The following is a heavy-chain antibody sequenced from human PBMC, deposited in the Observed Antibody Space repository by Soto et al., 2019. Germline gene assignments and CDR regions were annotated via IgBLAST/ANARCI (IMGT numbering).Heavy chain of an antibody. CDR3: ARGKPRQYHYYAMDV. Sequence: PSETLSLTCSVSGVSITNDYWTLIRQPPGQGLEWIGYIFYHGSTNYHPSLRSRATISVDTARNQVSLRLSSVTAAHTAVYYCARGKPRQYHYYAMDVWGQGTTVTVSS. CDR1: GVSITNDY. CDR2: IFYHGST. V-gene: IGHV4-59*01. J-gene: IGHJ6*02.